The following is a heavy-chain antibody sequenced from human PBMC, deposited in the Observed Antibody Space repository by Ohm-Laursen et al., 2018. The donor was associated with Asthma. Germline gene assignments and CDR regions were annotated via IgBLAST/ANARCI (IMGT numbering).Heavy chain of an antibody. V-gene: IGHV3-53*01. CDR2: IYNGGST. J-gene: IGHJ1*01. Sequence: SLRLSCAASGFTDSSNYMSWVRQAPGKGLEWVSVIYNGGSTYYADSVKGRFTISRDNSKNKLYLQMNSLRAEDTALYYCARIGPEWELPGREYSLHHWGEGTLVTVSS. CDR1: GFTDSSNY. D-gene: IGHD1-26*01. CDR3: ARIGPEWELPGREYSLHH.